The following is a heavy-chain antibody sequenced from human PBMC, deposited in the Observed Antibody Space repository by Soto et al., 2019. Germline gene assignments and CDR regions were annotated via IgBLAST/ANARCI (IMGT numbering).Heavy chain of an antibody. CDR2: IYWDDSE. V-gene: IGHV2-5*08. J-gene: IGHJ5*02. CDR3: AQRDQLLPFHNWFDP. D-gene: IGHD1-1*01. CDR1: GGSISSGDYY. Sequence: TLFLTCTVSGGSISSGDYYWSWIRQPPGKALEWIALIYWDDSENYSSSLKSRVTITKDASKNEVGLTMTNMDPMDTGTYFCAQRDQLLPFHNWFDPWGQGILVTVSS.